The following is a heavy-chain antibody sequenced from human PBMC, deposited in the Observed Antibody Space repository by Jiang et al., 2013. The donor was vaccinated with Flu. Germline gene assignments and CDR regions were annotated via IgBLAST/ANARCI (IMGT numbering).Heavy chain of an antibody. J-gene: IGHJ4*02. CDR2: IYYSGST. D-gene: IGHD4-17*01. CDR3: ARFDYGESLFDY. CDR1: GGSISSYY. Sequence: LLKPSETLSLTCTVSGGSISSYYWSWIRQPPGKGLEWIGYIYYSGSTNYNPSLKSRVTISVDTSKNQFSLKLSSVTAADTAVYYCARFDYGESLFDYWGQGTLVTVS. V-gene: IGHV4-59*01.